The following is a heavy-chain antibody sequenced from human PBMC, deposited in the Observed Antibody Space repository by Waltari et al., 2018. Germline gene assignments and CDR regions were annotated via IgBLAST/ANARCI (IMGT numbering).Heavy chain of an antibody. V-gene: IGHV3-23*01. CDR3: GKDQENDPSCEVT. CDR2: ISSSGGGS. J-gene: IGHJ5*02. Sequence: EVQLLESGGDLVQPGGSLRLSCAASGFTFTNYAMIWVRQVPGKGLEWVSSISSSGGGSYYADSVKVRFTISRDKSRGTLSLQMNSLTAEDTAVYYCGKDQENDPSCEVTWGQGTLVTVSS. CDR1: GFTFTNYA.